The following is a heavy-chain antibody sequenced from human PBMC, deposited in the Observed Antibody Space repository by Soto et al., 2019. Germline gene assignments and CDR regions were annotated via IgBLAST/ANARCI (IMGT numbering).Heavy chain of an antibody. Sequence: QVQLVQSGAEVKKPGSSVKVSCKASGGTFSSYTISWVRQAPGQGLEWMGRIIPILGIANYAQKFPGRVTITADKSTRTAYMELSSLRSEDTAVYYCERDAPSAPRDYWGQGTLVTVSS. CDR1: GGTFSSYT. CDR2: IIPILGIA. D-gene: IGHD3-10*01. J-gene: IGHJ4*02. CDR3: ERDAPSAPRDY. V-gene: IGHV1-69*08.